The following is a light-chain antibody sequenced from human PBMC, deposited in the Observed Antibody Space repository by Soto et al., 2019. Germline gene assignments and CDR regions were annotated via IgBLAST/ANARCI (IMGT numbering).Light chain of an antibody. Sequence: EIVLKQSPGTLSLSPGERASLSCRADQSVNSVYLAWYQHKPGQAPRLLIYGASDRATGIPDRLSGSGSGTDFTLTISRLEPEDFAVYYCQQYVTSPFTFGPGTKVDI. CDR3: QQYVTSPFT. V-gene: IGKV3-20*01. CDR1: QSVNSVY. J-gene: IGKJ3*01. CDR2: GAS.